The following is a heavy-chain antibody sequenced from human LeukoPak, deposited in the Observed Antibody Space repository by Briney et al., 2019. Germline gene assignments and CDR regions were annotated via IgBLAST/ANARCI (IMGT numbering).Heavy chain of an antibody. D-gene: IGHD3-9*01. V-gene: IGHV3-23*01. CDR1: GFTFSSYE. CDR3: AKDLYYDILTGPSDY. CDR2: ISGSGGST. J-gene: IGHJ4*02. Sequence: GGSLRLSCAASGFTFSSYEMNWVRQAPGKGLEWVSAISGSGGSTYYADSVKGRFTISRDNSKNTLYLQMSSLRAEDTAVYYCAKDLYYDILTGPSDYWGQGTLVTVSS.